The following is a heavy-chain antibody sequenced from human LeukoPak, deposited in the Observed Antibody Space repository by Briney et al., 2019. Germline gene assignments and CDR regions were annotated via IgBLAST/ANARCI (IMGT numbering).Heavy chain of an antibody. CDR2: ISAYNGNT. CDR1: GYTFTSYG. J-gene: IGHJ6*03. V-gene: IGHV1-18*01. D-gene: IGHD6-19*01. Sequence: GASVKVSCKASGYTFTSYGISWVRQAPGQGLEWMGWISAYNGNTNYAQKLQGRVTMTTDTSTSTAYMELSSLRSEDTAVYYCARALKTGYSSGWYVTSEYYYYMDVWGKGTTVTVSS. CDR3: ARALKTGYSSGWYVTSEYYYYMDV.